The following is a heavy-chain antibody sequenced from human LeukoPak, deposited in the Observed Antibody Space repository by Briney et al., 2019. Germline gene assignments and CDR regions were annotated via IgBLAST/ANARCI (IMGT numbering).Heavy chain of an antibody. CDR2: ISGSGGST. V-gene: IGHV3-23*01. J-gene: IGHJ6*03. Sequence: PGGSLRLSCAASGFIFSKNAMNWVRQAPGKGLEWVSGISGSGGSTYYADSVKGRFTISRDNSKNTLYMQMNSLRAKDTAVYYCAKRIPSGRYDDYYYYMDVWGKGTTVTISS. CDR3: AKRIPSGRYDDYYYYMDV. D-gene: IGHD1-26*01. CDR1: GFIFSKNA.